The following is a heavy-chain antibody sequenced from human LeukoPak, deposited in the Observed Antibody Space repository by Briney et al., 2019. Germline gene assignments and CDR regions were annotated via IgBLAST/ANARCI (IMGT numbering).Heavy chain of an antibody. D-gene: IGHD3-9*01. Sequence: GSLRLSCAASGFTFSDYYMSWIRQAPGKGLEWVSYISRSGSTIYYADSVKGRFTISRDNAKNSLYLQMNSLRAEDTAVYYCAGNYFDGPFDYWGQGTLVTVSS. CDR1: GFTFSDYY. CDR3: AGNYFDGPFDY. CDR2: ISRSGSTI. V-gene: IGHV3-11*01. J-gene: IGHJ4*02.